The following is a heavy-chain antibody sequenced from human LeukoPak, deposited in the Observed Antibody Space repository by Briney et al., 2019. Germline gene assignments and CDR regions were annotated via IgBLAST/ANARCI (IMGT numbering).Heavy chain of an antibody. CDR3: TRGSSGRRDN. CDR1: GYTFTSCD. D-gene: IGHD6-19*01. CDR2: MNPNSGNT. J-gene: IGHJ4*02. V-gene: IGHV1-8*01. Sequence: ASVKVSCKASGYTFTSCDINWVRQATGQGLEWLGWMNPNSGNTGYGQSFQGRITMTRDISIGTAYMELSNLTSEDTAIYYCTRGSSGRRDNWGQGTLVTVSA.